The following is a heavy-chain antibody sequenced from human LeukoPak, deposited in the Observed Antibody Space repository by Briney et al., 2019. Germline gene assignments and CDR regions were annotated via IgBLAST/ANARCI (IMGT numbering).Heavy chain of an antibody. CDR3: ARDKYCSNSYCPASWFDP. D-gene: IGHD2-15*01. J-gene: IGHJ5*02. CDR2: IKQDGSEK. Sequence: GGSLRLSCAASGCTFSSYWMTWVRQAPGKGLEWVANIKQDGSEKHYVDSVKGRFTISRDNTENSLHLQMNSLRVEDTAVYYCARDKYCSNSYCPASWFDPWGQGTLVTVSS. V-gene: IGHV3-7*01. CDR1: GCTFSSYW.